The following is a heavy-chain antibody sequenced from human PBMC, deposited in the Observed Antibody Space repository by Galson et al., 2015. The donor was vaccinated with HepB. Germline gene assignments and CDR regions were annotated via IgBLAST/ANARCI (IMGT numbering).Heavy chain of an antibody. V-gene: IGHV3-23*01. CDR3: AKTAYSYGDNNWFDP. Sequence: RLSCAASGFTFSSYAMSWVRQAPGKGLEWVSAISGSGGSTYYADSVKGRFTISRDNSKNTLYLQMNSLRAEDTAVYYCAKTAYSYGDNNWFDPWGQGTLVTVSS. J-gene: IGHJ5*02. CDR2: ISGSGGST. D-gene: IGHD4-17*01. CDR1: GFTFSSYA.